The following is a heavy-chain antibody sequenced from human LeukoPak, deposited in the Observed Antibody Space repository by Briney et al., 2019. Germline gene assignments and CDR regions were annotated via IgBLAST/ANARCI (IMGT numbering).Heavy chain of an antibody. CDR2: IYPGDSDT. Sequence: GESLKISCHGSGYTFTSYWIAWVRQMPGKGLEWMGIIYPGDSDTRYSPSFQGQVTISADKSISTAYLQWSSLKASDTAMYYCARVVADNWFDPWGQGTLVTVSS. V-gene: IGHV5-51*01. D-gene: IGHD2-15*01. CDR3: ARVVADNWFDP. CDR1: GYTFTSYW. J-gene: IGHJ5*02.